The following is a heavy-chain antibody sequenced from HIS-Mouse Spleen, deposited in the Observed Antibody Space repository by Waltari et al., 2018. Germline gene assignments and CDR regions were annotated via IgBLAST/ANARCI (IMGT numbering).Heavy chain of an antibody. CDR2: IYYSGST. J-gene: IGHJ4*02. Sequence: QLQLQESGPGLVKPSETLSLTCTVSGGSLSSSSYSWGGIRQPPGKGLEWIGSIYYSGSTYYNPSLKSRVTISVDTSKNQFSLKLSSVTAADTAVYYCARDQDSLGYWGQGTLVTVSS. V-gene: IGHV4-39*07. CDR1: GGSLSSSSYS. CDR3: ARDQDSLGY. D-gene: IGHD2-15*01.